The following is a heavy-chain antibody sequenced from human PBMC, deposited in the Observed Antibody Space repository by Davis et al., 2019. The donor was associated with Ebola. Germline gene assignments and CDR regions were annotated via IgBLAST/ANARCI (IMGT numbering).Heavy chain of an antibody. CDR1: GYTFTSYG. Sequence: AASVKVSCKASGYTFTSYGISWVRQAPGQGLEWMGWISAYNGNTNYAQKFQGRVTMTRDTSTSTVYMELSSLRSEDTAVYYCARDDLDRTTAFDYWGQGTLVTVSS. CDR3: ARDDLDRTTAFDY. V-gene: IGHV1-18*01. J-gene: IGHJ4*02. D-gene: IGHD4-17*01. CDR2: ISAYNGNT.